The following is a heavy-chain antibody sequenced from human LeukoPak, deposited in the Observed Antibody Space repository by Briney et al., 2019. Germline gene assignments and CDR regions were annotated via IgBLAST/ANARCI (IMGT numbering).Heavy chain of an antibody. CDR3: ARQVGATFGIDY. J-gene: IGHJ4*02. CDR2: INSGGTPK. Sequence: GGSLRLSCAASGFILSNYEMNWVRQAPGKGLEWISYINSGGTPKYYADSVKGRFTMSRDNAKNSLYLQMNSLRAEDTAVYYCARQVGATFGIDYWGQGTLVTVSS. D-gene: IGHD1-26*01. V-gene: IGHV3-48*03. CDR1: GFILSNYE.